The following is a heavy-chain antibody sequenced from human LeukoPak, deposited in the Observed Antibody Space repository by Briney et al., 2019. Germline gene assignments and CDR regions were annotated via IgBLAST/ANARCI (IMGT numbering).Heavy chain of an antibody. Sequence: GGSLRLFCAASGFTFSSYAMSWVRQAPGKGLEGVAVISYDGSNKYYADSVKGRFTISRDNPKSTLYLQMNSLRAEDTAVYYCARDRVGAARYYFDYWGQGTLVTVSS. J-gene: IGHJ4*02. CDR2: ISYDGSNK. CDR3: ARDRVGAARYYFDY. D-gene: IGHD1-26*01. V-gene: IGHV3-30-3*01. CDR1: GFTFSSYA.